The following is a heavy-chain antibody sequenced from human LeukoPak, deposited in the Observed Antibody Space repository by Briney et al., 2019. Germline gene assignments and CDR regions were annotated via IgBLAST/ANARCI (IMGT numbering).Heavy chain of an antibody. Sequence: PSETLSLTCTVSGGSISGYYWSWIRQPPGKALEWIGYIYDSGSTKYNPSLKSRVTISVDTSKNQFSPKLSSVTAADTAVYYCASGYCSSTSCYGWFGELLARGAFDIWGQGTMVTVSS. J-gene: IGHJ3*02. V-gene: IGHV4-59*08. CDR1: GGSISGYY. CDR2: IYDSGST. CDR3: ASGYCSSTSCYGWFGELLARGAFDI. D-gene: IGHD2-2*01.